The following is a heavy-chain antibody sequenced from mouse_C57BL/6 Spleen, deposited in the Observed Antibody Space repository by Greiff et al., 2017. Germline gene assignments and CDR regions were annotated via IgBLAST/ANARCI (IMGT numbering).Heavy chain of an antibody. CDR2: ISDGGSYT. V-gene: IGHV5-4*01. CDR1: GFTFSSYA. Sequence: EVQGVESGGGLVKPGGSLKLSCAASGFTFSSYAMSWVRQTPEKRLEWVATISDGGSYTYYPDNVKGRFTISRDNAKNHLYLQMRHLKSEDTAMYYCARDGTGTGEYFDVWGTGTTVTVSS. CDR3: ARDGTGTGEYFDV. J-gene: IGHJ1*03. D-gene: IGHD4-1*01.